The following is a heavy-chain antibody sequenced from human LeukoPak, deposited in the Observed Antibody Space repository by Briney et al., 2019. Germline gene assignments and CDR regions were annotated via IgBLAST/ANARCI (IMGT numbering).Heavy chain of an antibody. CDR2: IHYSGSA. Sequence: PSETLSLTCTVSSGSLTPFYWSWIRQSPGQGLEWIGYIHYSGSATYNPSLKSRVTMSVDTSNNQFSLKLNSVTAADTAVYFCARGGWSLDYWGQGALVTVSS. CDR3: ARGGWSLDY. J-gene: IGHJ4*02. V-gene: IGHV4-59*13. D-gene: IGHD6-19*01. CDR1: SGSLTPFY.